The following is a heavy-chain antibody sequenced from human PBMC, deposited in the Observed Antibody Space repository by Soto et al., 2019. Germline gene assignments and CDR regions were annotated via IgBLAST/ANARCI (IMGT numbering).Heavy chain of an antibody. CDR2: INRDGSST. CDR3: ARGRAFYYYFGLEV. V-gene: IGHV3-74*01. J-gene: IGHJ6*02. Sequence: PGGSLRLSCVASGFIFSNCWMHWVRQAPGMGLVWVSHINRDGSSTTYADSVKGRFTISRDNAKNTLYLQMNSLRAEDTAVYFCARGRAFYYYFGLEVWGQGTTVTVSS. CDR1: GFIFSNCW.